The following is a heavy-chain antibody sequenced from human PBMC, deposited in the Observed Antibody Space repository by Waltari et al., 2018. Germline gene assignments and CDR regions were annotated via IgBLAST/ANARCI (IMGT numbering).Heavy chain of an antibody. D-gene: IGHD3-16*01. CDR1: GLTFDDYA. Sequence: EVQLVESGGVVVQPGGSLRLSCAASGLTFDDYAMHWVRQAPWKGLEWVSLISWDGGSTYYADSVKGRFTISRDNSKNSLYLQMNSLRAEDTALYYCASALGWGTSSLDYWGQGTLVTVSS. J-gene: IGHJ4*02. CDR2: ISWDGGST. V-gene: IGHV3-43D*04. CDR3: ASALGWGTSSLDY.